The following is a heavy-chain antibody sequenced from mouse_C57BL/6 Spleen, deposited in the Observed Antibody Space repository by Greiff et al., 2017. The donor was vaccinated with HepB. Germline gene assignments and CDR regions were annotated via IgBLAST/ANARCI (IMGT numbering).Heavy chain of an antibody. CDR3: ARDQLYYGNYVGAMDY. CDR1: GYSITSGYY. CDR2: ISYDGSN. D-gene: IGHD2-1*01. V-gene: IGHV3-6*01. Sequence: DVQLQESGPGLVKPSQSLSLTCSVTGYSITSGYYWNWIRQFPGNKLEWMGYISYDGSNNYNPSLKNRISITRDTSKNQFFLKLNSVTTEDTATYYCARDQLYYGNYVGAMDYWGQGTSVTVSS. J-gene: IGHJ4*01.